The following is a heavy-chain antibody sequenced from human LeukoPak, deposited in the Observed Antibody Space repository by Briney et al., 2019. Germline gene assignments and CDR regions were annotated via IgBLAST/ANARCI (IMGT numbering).Heavy chain of an antibody. CDR2: IYYSGST. D-gene: IGHD6-13*01. V-gene: IGHV4-31*03. Sequence: ASQTLSLTRTVSGGSISSGGYYWSWIRQHPGKGLEWIGYIYYSGSTYYNPSLKSRVTISVDTSKNQFSLKLSSVTAADTAVYYCARDSRAAAAGTSGFDYWGQGTLVTVSS. CDR1: GGSISSGGYY. CDR3: ARDSRAAAAGTSGFDY. J-gene: IGHJ4*02.